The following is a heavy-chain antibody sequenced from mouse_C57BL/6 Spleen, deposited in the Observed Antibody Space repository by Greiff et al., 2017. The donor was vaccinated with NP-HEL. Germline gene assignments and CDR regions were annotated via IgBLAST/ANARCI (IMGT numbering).Heavy chain of an antibody. CDR1: GYTFTSYW. Sequence: QVQLQQPGAELVKPGASVKLSCKASGYTFTSYWMQWVKQRPGQGLEWIGEIDPSDSYTNYNQKFKGKATLTVDTSSSTAYMQLSSLTSEDSAVYYCARLEKSYYGSSGWYFDVWGTGTTVTVSS. CDR3: ARLEKSYYGSSGWYFDV. J-gene: IGHJ1*03. CDR2: IDPSDSYT. V-gene: IGHV1-50*01. D-gene: IGHD1-1*01.